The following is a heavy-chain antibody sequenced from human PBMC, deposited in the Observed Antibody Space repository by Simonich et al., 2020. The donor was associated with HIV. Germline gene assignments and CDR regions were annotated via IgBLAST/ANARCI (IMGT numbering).Heavy chain of an antibody. CDR3: ARGGGEQQLVSWFDP. J-gene: IGHJ5*02. V-gene: IGHV1-69*13. D-gene: IGHD6-13*01. Sequence: QVQLVQSGAEVKKPGSSVKVSCKASGGTFSSHVISWVRQAPGQGREWMGGIIPSFGTTHNAQKFQGRVTITADESTSTAYMELSSLRSEDTAVYYCARGGGEQQLVSWFDPWGQGTLVTVSS. CDR1: GGTFSSHV. CDR2: IIPSFGTT.